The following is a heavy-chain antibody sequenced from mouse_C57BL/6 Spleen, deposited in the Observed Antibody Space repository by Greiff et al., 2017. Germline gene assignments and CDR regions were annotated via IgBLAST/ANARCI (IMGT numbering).Heavy chain of an antibody. Sequence: EVKLVESGGGLVQPKGSLKLSCAASGFSFNTYAMNWVRQAPGTGLEWVARIRSKSNNYATYYADSVKDRFTISRDDSESMLYLQMNNLKTEDTAMYYCVRHPSNWEMGDYAMDYWGQGTSVTVSS. CDR3: VRHPSNWEMGDYAMDY. D-gene: IGHD4-1*01. CDR2: IRSKSNNYAT. V-gene: IGHV10-1*01. CDR1: GFSFNTYA. J-gene: IGHJ4*01.